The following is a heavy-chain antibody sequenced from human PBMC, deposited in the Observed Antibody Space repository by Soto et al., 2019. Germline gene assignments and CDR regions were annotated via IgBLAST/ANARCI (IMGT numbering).Heavy chain of an antibody. CDR1: GFTFSSYA. CDR3: ASIAAAGSEIDY. J-gene: IGHJ4*02. V-gene: IGHV3-23*01. D-gene: IGHD6-13*01. CDR2: ISGSGGST. Sequence: PGGSLRLSCAASGFTFSSYAMSWVRQAPGKGLEWVAAISGSGGSTYYADSVKGRFTISRDNSKNTLYLQMNSLRAEDTAVYYCASIAAAGSEIDYWGQGTLVTVSS.